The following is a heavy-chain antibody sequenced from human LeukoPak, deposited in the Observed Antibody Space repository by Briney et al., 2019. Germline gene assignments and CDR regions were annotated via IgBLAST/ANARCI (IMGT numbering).Heavy chain of an antibody. D-gene: IGHD4-11*01. J-gene: IGHJ6*02. CDR3: ARADYSNTYYYYYGMDV. CDR2: ISGSGGST. CDR1: GFTFSSYA. V-gene: IGHV3-23*01. Sequence: GGSLRLSCAASGFTFSSYAMSWVRKAPGKGLEWVSAISGSGGSTYYADSVKGWFTISRDNSKNTLYLQMNSLRAEDTAVYYCARADYSNTYYYYYGMDVWGQGTTVTVSS.